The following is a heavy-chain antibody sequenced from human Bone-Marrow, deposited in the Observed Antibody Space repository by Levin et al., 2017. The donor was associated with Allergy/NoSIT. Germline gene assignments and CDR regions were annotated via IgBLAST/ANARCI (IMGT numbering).Heavy chain of an antibody. D-gene: IGHD3-10*01. J-gene: IGHJ4*02. CDR3: AKSLWFGAYFED. CDR1: GGSISSGGYS. CDR2: IYHSGST. Sequence: SETLSLTCAVSGGSISSGGYSWSWIRQPPGKGLEWIGYIYHSGSTYYNPSLKSRVTISMDRSKNHFSLNLTSVTAADTAGDFCAKSLWFGAYFEDWGQGTLVTVSS. V-gene: IGHV4-30-2*01.